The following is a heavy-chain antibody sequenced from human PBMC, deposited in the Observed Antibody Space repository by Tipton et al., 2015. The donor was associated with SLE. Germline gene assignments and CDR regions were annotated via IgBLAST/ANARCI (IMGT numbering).Heavy chain of an antibody. V-gene: IGHV4-59*12. CDR2: IYYSGST. CDR1: GGSISSYD. Sequence: TLSLTCTVSGGSISSYDWSWIRQPPGKGLEWIGYIYYSGSTNYNPSLKSRVTISVDTSKHQFSLKLNSVTAADTAVYYCARRHYSGPFDSWGQGTLVTVSS. D-gene: IGHD5-12*01. CDR3: ARRHYSGPFDS. J-gene: IGHJ4*02.